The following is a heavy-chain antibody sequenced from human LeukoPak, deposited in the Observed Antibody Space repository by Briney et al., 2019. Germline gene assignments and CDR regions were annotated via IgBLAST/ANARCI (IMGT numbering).Heavy chain of an antibody. CDR1: GGSLSGYY. CDR2: INHSGST. CDR3: ARAYSSSWYFNRFDP. Sequence: SETLSLTCAVYGGSLSGYYRGRIRHPPGEGLWWIGEINHSGSTNYNPSLTRRATISLHTPKNHVHLILSSVTAADRSVYFCARAYSSSWYFNRFDPWGQGTLVIVFS. J-gene: IGHJ5*02. V-gene: IGHV4-34*01. D-gene: IGHD6-13*01.